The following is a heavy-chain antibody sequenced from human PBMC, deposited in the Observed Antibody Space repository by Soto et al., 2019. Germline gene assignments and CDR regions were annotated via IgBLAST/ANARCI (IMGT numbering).Heavy chain of an antibody. J-gene: IGHJ4*02. V-gene: IGHV2-5*02. Sequence: QITLKESGPTLVKPTQTLTLTCIFSGFSLSTGGVGVGWIRQPPGKALEWLALIYWDDDKRYSPSLKSRLTIPKDTDKHQVDLTMTNMDPVDSATYHCARAQWLGDPFDYRGQGTLVTVSS. CDR2: IYWDDDK. D-gene: IGHD3-10*01. CDR3: ARAQWLGDPFDY. CDR1: GFSLSTGGVG.